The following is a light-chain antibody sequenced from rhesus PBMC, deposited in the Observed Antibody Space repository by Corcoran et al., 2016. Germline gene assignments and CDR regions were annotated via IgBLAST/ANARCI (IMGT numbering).Light chain of an antibody. V-gene: IGKV1-22*01. CDR1: QSISSW. Sequence: DIQMTQSPSSLSASVGDTVTITCRASQSISSWLAWYQQKPGKAPKLLIYKAASLQGGVPSRFRGSGSGTDFTLTISSLQSEDFASYYCQQYSSSPYSFGQGTKVEIK. CDR3: QQYSSSPYS. CDR2: KAA. J-gene: IGKJ2*01.